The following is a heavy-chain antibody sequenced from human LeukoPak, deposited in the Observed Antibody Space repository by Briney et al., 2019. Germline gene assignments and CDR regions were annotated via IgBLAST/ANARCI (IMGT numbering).Heavy chain of an antibody. V-gene: IGHV3-7*03. CDR2: IKQDGSEK. CDR1: GFTFSSYW. CDR3: AKDKAQAYYASGSLVL. Sequence: PGRSLRLSCAASGFTFSSYWMSWVRQAPGKGLEWVANIKQDGSEKYYVDSVKGRFTISRDNAKNSLYLQMNNLRTEDTALYYCAKDKAQAYYASGSLVLWGQGTLVTVSS. J-gene: IGHJ4*02. D-gene: IGHD3-10*01.